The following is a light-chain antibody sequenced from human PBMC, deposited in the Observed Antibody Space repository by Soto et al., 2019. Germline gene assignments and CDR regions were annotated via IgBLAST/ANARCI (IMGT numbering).Light chain of an antibody. Sequence: DIQMTQSPSSVSASVGDRVTITCRASQNIITYLSWYQQKPGKAPKFLLYTASSLQSGVPTRFRGSGSGTDFTLTISSLQPEDFATYYCQQSYSSPRTFGQGTKVDIK. CDR1: QNIITY. V-gene: IGKV1-39*01. CDR3: QQSYSSPRT. CDR2: TAS. J-gene: IGKJ1*01.